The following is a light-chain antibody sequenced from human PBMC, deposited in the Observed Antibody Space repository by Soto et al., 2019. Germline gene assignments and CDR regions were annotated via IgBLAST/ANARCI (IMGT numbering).Light chain of an antibody. CDR3: QHYNSYSEA. Sequence: DIQMTQSPSTLSGSVGDRVTITCRASQTISSWLAWYQQKPGKAPKLLIYKASTLKSGVPSRFRGSGSGTEFTHTISSLQPDDFATYYYQHYNSYSEAFGQGTKVELK. CDR2: KAS. V-gene: IGKV1-5*03. CDR1: QTISSW. J-gene: IGKJ1*01.